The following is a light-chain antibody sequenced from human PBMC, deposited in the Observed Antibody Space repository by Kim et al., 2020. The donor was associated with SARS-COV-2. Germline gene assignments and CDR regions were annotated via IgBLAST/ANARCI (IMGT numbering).Light chain of an antibody. V-gene: IGKV3-20*01. CDR2: GAF. CDR1: QSVSSNY. J-gene: IGKJ4*01. Sequence: CPGKRATLSYRASQSVSSNYLAWYQPKPGQAPRLLIYGAFSRATGIPDRFSGSGSGTDFTLSINRLDPEDFAVYYCQQYGTSPETFGGGTKVDIK. CDR3: QQYGTSPET.